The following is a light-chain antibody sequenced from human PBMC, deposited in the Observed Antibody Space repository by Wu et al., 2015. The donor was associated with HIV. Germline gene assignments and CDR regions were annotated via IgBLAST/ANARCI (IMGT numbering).Light chain of an antibody. J-gene: IGKJ1*01. V-gene: IGKV3-20*01. CDR2: DAS. Sequence: EIVMTQSPATLSVSPGERGTLSCRASQSISSYLAWYQQKPGQAPRLLIYDASTRAAGIPDRFSGSGSGTDFTLTITRLEPEDFAVYYCQQYGSAPRTLGQGTRV. CDR3: QQYGSAPRT. CDR1: QSISSY.